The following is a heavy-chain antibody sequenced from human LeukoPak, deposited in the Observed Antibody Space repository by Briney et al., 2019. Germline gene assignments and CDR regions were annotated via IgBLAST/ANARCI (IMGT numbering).Heavy chain of an antibody. CDR1: GGSFSGYY. J-gene: IGHJ4*02. CDR2: INHSGST. CDR3: ATAEYSSPPFH. D-gene: IGHD6-6*01. Sequence: PSETLSLTCAVYGGSFSGYYWSWIRQPPGKGLEWIGEINHSGSTNYNPSLKSRVTISVDTPKNQFSLELSSVTAADTAVYYCATAEYSSPPFHWGQGTLVTVSS. V-gene: IGHV4-34*01.